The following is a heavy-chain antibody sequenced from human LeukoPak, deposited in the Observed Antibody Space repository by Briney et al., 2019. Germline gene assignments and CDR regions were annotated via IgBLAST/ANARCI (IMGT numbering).Heavy chain of an antibody. CDR1: GGSMNDYY. CDR2: IYYSGST. D-gene: IGHD3-22*01. V-gene: IGHV4-59*08. J-gene: IGHJ5*02. CDR3: ARHQTPHFYDSHFGP. Sequence: SSETLSLTCTVSGGSMNDYYWSWIRQPPGKGLEWIGYIYYSGSTNYNPSLKSRVTISVDTSKNQFSLKLSSVTAADTAVYYCARHQTPHFYDSHFGPWGQGTPVTVSS.